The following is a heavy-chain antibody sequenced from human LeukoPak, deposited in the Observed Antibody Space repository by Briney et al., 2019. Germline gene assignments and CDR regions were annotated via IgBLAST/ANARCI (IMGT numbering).Heavy chain of an antibody. J-gene: IGHJ6*03. CDR3: ARTAVAGTFYYYYYMDV. Sequence: PSETLSLTCAVYGGSFSGYYWSWIRQPPGKGLEWIGEINHSGSTNHNPSLKSRVTISVDTSKNQFSLKLSSVTAADTAVYYCARTAVAGTFYYYYYMDVWGKGTTVTISS. D-gene: IGHD6-19*01. V-gene: IGHV4-34*01. CDR2: INHSGST. CDR1: GGSFSGYY.